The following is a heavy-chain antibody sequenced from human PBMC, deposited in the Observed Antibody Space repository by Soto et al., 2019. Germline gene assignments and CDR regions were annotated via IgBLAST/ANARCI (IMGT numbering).Heavy chain of an antibody. V-gene: IGHV1-2*02. Sequence: ASVKVSCKASGYTFTGYYMHWVRQAPGQGLEWMGWINPNSGGTNYAQKFQGRVTMTRDTSISTAYMELSRLRSDDTAVYYCARDLYYDSSPSYYYGMDVWGQGTTVTVSS. J-gene: IGHJ6*02. CDR2: INPNSGGT. D-gene: IGHD3-22*01. CDR3: ARDLYYDSSPSYYYGMDV. CDR1: GYTFTGYY.